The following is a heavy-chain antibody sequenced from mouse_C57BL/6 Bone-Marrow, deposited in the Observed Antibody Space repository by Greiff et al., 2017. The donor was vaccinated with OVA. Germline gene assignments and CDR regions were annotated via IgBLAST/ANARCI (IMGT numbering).Heavy chain of an antibody. J-gene: IGHJ1*03. CDR1: GYTFTEYT. CDR3: ARHEDRVYGNCYWYFDV. CDR2: FYPGSGSI. Sequence: QVQLQQSGAELVKPGASVKLSCKASGYTFTEYTIHWVKQRSGQGLEWIGWFYPGSGSIKYNEKFKDKATLTADKSSSTVYMGLSKLKSEDSAVYFCARHEDRVYGNCYWYFDVWGTGTTVTVSS. V-gene: IGHV1-62-2*01. D-gene: IGHD2-1*01.